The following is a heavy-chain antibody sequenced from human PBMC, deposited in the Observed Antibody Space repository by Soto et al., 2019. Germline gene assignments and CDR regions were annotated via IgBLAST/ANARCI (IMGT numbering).Heavy chain of an antibody. V-gene: IGHV1-8*01. J-gene: IGHJ6*02. CDR2: MNPNSGNT. CDR3: ARERKGMDV. CDR1: GYTFTSYD. Sequence: QLVQSGAEVKKPGASVKVSCKASGYTFTSYDINWVRQATGQGLEWMGWMNPNSGNTGYAQKXQXXXTXXRNTSISTAYMELSSLRSEDTAVYSCARERKGMDVWGQGTTVTVSS.